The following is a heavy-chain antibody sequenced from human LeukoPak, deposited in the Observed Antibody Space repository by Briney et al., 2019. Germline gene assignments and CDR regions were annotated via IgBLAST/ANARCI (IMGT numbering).Heavy chain of an antibody. D-gene: IGHD3-16*01. Sequence: GGSLRLSCAASGFTFSSYAMSWVRQAPGKGLEWVSAISGSGGSTYYADSVKGRFTISRDNSKNTLYLQRNSLRAEDTAVYYCAKVQRGSTMPIDYWGQGTLVTVSS. V-gene: IGHV3-23*01. J-gene: IGHJ4*02. CDR1: GFTFSSYA. CDR2: ISGSGGST. CDR3: AKVQRGSTMPIDY.